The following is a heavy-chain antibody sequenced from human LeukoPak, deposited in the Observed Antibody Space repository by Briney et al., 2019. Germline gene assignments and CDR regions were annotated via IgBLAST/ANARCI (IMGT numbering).Heavy chain of an antibody. Sequence: SETLSLTCAVYGGSFSGYYWSWIRQPPGKGLECIGEINHSGSTNYNPSLKSRVTISVDTSKNQFSLRLSSVTAADTAVYYCASLLDTLNFDFWSGYLDYWGQGSLVTVSS. CDR3: ASLLDTLNFDFWSGYLDY. CDR1: GGSFSGYY. V-gene: IGHV4-34*01. J-gene: IGHJ4*02. CDR2: INHSGST. D-gene: IGHD3-3*01.